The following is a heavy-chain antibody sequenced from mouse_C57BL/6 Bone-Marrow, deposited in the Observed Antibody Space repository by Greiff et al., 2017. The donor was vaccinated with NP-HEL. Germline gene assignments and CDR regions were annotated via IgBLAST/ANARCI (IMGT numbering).Heavy chain of an antibody. CDR3: AIVYYDYSYYFDC. J-gene: IGHJ2*01. D-gene: IGHD2-4*01. CDR1: GYTFTSYW. CDR2: IHPNSGST. V-gene: IGHV1-64*01. Sequence: QVQLQQPGAELVKPGASVKLSCKASGYTFTSYWMHWVKQRPGQGLEWIGMIHPNSGSTNYNEKFKSKATLTVDKSSSTAYMQLSSLTSEDSAVYYGAIVYYDYSYYFDCWGQGTTLTVSS.